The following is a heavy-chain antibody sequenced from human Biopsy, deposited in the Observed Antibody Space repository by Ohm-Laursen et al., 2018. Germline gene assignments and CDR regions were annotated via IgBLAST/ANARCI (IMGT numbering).Heavy chain of an antibody. CDR3: ASVVLGPTNDAFDL. CDR2: IYPGGST. D-gene: IGHD3-22*01. Sequence: GTLSLTCNVSGGDINNYYWCWIRQPAGQGLGWMGRIYPGGSTTYNPSLKSRVPMSVDTSKKQLSLRLRSVAVADAAMYYCASVVLGPTNDAFDLWGQGTMVVVSS. CDR1: GGDINNYY. J-gene: IGHJ3*01. V-gene: IGHV4-4*07.